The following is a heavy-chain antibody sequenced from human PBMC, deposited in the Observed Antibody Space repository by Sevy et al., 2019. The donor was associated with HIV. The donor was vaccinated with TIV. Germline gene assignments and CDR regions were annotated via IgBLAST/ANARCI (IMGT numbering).Heavy chain of an antibody. CDR2: IIPIFGTA. Sequence: ASVKVSCKASGGTFSSYAISWVRQAPGQGLEWMGRIIPIFGTANYAQTFQGRVTITADESTGTAYMELSSLRSEDTAVYYCATPGDYGGNSGAFDIWGQGPMVTVSS. CDR1: GGTFSSYA. CDR3: ATPGDYGGNSGAFDI. V-gene: IGHV1-69*13. J-gene: IGHJ3*02. D-gene: IGHD4-17*01.